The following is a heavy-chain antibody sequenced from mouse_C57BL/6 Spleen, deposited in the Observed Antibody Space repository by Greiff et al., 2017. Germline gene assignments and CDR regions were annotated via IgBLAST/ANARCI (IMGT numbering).Heavy chain of an antibody. Sequence: VQLQQPGAELVRPGSSVKLSCKASGYTFTSYWMDWVKQRPGQGLEWIGNIYPSDSETHYNQKFKDKATLTVDKSSSTAYMQLSSLTSEDSAVYYCARPNWESSYWYFDVWGTGTTVTVSS. V-gene: IGHV1-61*01. CDR3: ARPNWESSYWYFDV. CDR2: IYPSDSET. J-gene: IGHJ1*03. D-gene: IGHD4-1*01. CDR1: GYTFTSYW.